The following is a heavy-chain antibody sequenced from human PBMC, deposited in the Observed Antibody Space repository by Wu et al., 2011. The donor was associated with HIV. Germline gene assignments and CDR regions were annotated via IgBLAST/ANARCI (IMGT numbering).Heavy chain of an antibody. Sequence: QVRLVQSGAEVKKPGASVKVSCKTSGYTFANYGIAWVRQAPGQGPEWMGWVFPYDVKTDYAQKFQGRVTMTTDTFTNTAYMVLSSLRIDDTAVYYCARDLSGTFDLWGQGTLVTVSS. CDR1: GYTFANYG. CDR2: VFPYDVKT. CDR3: ARDLSGTFDL. D-gene: IGHD6-19*01. J-gene: IGHJ4*02. V-gene: IGHV1-18*01.